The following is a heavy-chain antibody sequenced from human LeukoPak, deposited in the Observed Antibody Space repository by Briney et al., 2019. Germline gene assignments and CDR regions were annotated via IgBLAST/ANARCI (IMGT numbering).Heavy chain of an antibody. CDR2: ISSSSSYI. V-gene: IGHV3-21*01. CDR3: VRAPTTYYYDSSGYYSFDY. D-gene: IGHD3-22*01. Sequence: GGSLRLSCAASGFNFSSYCMNWVRQAPGKGLEWVSSISSSSSYIYYADSVKGRFTISRDNAKNSLYLQMNSLRAEDTAVYYCVRAPTTYYYDSSGYYSFDYWGQGTLVTVSS. J-gene: IGHJ4*02. CDR1: GFNFSSYC.